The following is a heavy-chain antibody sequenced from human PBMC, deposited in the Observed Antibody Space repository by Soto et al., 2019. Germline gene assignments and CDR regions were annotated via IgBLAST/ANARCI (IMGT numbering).Heavy chain of an antibody. J-gene: IGHJ5*02. CDR1: GFPVTNNH. CDR3: ARRHSSGWFDP. CDR2: SYSGGST. D-gene: IGHD6-19*01. V-gene: IGHV3-66*04. Sequence: PGGSLRLSCAASGFPVTNNHMTWVRQAPGKGLVWVSVSYSGGSTNYADSVKGRFTISRDNPKNTMYLQMNSLRVEDTAVYYCARRHSSGWFDPWGQGTLVTVSS.